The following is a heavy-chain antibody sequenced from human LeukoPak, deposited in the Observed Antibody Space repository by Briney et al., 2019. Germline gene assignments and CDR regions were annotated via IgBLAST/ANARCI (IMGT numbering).Heavy chain of an antibody. D-gene: IGHD1-26*01. CDR1: GFTFSSYS. V-gene: IGHV3-48*04. J-gene: IGHJ2*01. Sequence: GGSLRLSCAASGFTFSSYSMSWVRQAPGKGLEWVSYISSSGSTIYYADSVKGRFTISRDNAKNSLYLQMNSLRAEDTAVYSCARAGVTNRLGETYWYFDLWGRGTLVTVSS. CDR3: ARAGVTNRLGETYWYFDL. CDR2: ISSSGSTI.